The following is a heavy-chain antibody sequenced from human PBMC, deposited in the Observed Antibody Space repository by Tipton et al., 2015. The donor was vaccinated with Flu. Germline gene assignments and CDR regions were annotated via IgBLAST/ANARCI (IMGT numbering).Heavy chain of an antibody. CDR1: GFTFGDYA. J-gene: IGHJ4*02. V-gene: IGHV3-49*04. CDR2: IRSKDYGGTT. CDR3: TRDVIAVAGTCTFDY. D-gene: IGHD6-19*01. Sequence: SLRLSCTASGFTFGDYAMSWVRQAPGKGLEWVGVIRSKDYGGTTEYAASVKGRFTISRDDSNSIAYLQMNSLKTEDTALYYFTRDVIAVAGTCTFDYWGQVTLVNVSS.